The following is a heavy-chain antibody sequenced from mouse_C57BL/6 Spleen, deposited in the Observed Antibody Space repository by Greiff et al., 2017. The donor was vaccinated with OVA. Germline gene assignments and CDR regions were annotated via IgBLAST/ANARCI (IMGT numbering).Heavy chain of an antibody. CDR1: GYTFTSYW. CDR3: ARKDSNYVDAMDY. J-gene: IGHJ4*01. D-gene: IGHD2-5*01. V-gene: IGHV1-50*01. Sequence: QVHVKQPGAELVKPGASVKLSCKASGYTFTSYWMQWVKQRPGQGLEWIGEIDPSDSYTNYNQKFKGKATLTVDTSSSTAYMQLSSLTSEDSAVYYCARKDSNYVDAMDYWGQGTSVTVSS. CDR2: IDPSDSYT.